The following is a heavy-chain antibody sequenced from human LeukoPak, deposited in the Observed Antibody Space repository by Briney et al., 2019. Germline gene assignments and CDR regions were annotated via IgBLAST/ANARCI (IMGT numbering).Heavy chain of an antibody. CDR3: AKYDFWSGYGFSYYYYGMDV. V-gene: IGHV1-69*13. D-gene: IGHD3-3*01. CDR1: GGTFSSYA. CDR2: IIPIFGTA. Sequence: SVKVSCKASGGTFSSYAISWVRQAPGQGLEWMGGIIPIFGTANYAQKFQGRVTITADESTSTAYMELSSLRSEDTAVYYCAKYDFWSGYGFSYYYYGMDVWGQGTTVTVSS. J-gene: IGHJ6*02.